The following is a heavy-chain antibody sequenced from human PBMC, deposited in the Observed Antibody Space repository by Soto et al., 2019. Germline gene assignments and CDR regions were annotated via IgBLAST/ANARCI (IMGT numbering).Heavy chain of an antibody. CDR2: IYHSGST. D-gene: IGHD3-22*01. J-gene: IGHJ4*02. V-gene: IGHV4-30-2*01. Sequence: PSETLSLTCAVSGGSISSGGYSWSWIRQPPGKGLEWIGYIYHSGSTYYNPSLKSRVTISVDRSKNQFSLKLSSVTAADTAVYYCARGKVDSSGYYYPVLDYWGQGTLVTVSS. CDR3: ARGKVDSSGYYYPVLDY. CDR1: GGSISSGGYS.